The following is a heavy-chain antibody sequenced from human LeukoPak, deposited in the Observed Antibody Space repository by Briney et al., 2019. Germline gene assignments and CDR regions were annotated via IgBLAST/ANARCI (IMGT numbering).Heavy chain of an antibody. J-gene: IGHJ4*02. D-gene: IGHD1-1*01. Sequence: GGSLRLSCAAPGFTFSSYAMSWVRQAPARGLEWVSSMRGDGETFYADSVKGRFTLSRDDSRTTVYLQMNKLRVEDTAVYYCANASWVSNADAVCWGQGTLVTVSS. CDR3: ANASWVSNADAVC. CDR1: GFTFSSYA. CDR2: MRGDGET. V-gene: IGHV3-23*01.